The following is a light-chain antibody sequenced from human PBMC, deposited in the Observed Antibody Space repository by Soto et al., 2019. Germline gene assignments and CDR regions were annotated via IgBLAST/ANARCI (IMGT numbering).Light chain of an antibody. Sequence: ELVLTQSPGTLSLSPGERATLSCRASQSVSSNLAWYQQKPGQTPTLLVYGASSRATGIPDRFSGSGSGTDFTLTISRLEPEDFEVYDCQQHGTSPITFGQGTRLEI. CDR1: QSVSSN. J-gene: IGKJ5*01. V-gene: IGKV3-20*01. CDR2: GAS. CDR3: QQHGTSPIT.